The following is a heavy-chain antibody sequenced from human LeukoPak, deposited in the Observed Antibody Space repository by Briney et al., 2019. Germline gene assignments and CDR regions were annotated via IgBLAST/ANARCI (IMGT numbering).Heavy chain of an antibody. CDR3: ARGPCGGDCYTFDY. D-gene: IGHD2-21*02. V-gene: IGHV4-59*10. CDR1: GGSFSGYY. Sequence: SETLSLTCAVYGGSFSGYYWSWIRQPPGKGLEWIGRIYPNGSTNYNPSLKSRVTMSVDTSKNQFSLRLTSLTAADTAVYFCARGPCGGDCYTFDYWGQGSRVAVSS. J-gene: IGHJ4*02. CDR2: IYPNGST.